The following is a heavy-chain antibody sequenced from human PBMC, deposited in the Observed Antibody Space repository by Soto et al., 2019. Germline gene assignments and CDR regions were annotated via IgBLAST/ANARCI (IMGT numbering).Heavy chain of an antibody. CDR1: GGTFSTFG. CDR3: AKSAPMDAGDKYYYDF. CDR2: IIPFFGTA. Sequence: ASVKVSCKASGGTFSTFGISWVRQAPGQGLEWMGGIIPFFGTARYSQKFEDGITITADESTNTVYMDLRSLTSEDTAIYYCAKSAPMDAGDKYYYDFWGQGALVTVSS. V-gene: IGHV1-69*13. D-gene: IGHD4-17*01. J-gene: IGHJ4*02.